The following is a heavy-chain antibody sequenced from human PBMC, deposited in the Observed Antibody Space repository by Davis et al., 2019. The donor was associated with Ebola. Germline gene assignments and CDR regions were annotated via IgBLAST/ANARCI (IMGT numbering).Heavy chain of an antibody. D-gene: IGHD2-21*02. Sequence: GESLKISCAASGFTFSSYSMNWVRQAPGKGLEWVSSISSSSSYIYYADSVKGRFTISRDNAKNSLYLQMNSLRAEDTAVYYCATRGDNRQFDYWGQGTLVTVSS. V-gene: IGHV3-21*01. CDR3: ATRGDNRQFDY. J-gene: IGHJ4*02. CDR1: GFTFSSYS. CDR2: ISSSSSYI.